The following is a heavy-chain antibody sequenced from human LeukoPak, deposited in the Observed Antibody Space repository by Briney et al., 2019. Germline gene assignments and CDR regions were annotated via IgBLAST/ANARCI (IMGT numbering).Heavy chain of an antibody. Sequence: PGGSLRLSCAASGFTYSSYAMSWVRQAPGKGLEWVSAISGSGGSTYYADSVKGRFTISRDNSKNTLYLQMNSLRAEDPAVYYCEELARGPTARDYWGQGTLVTVSS. CDR2: ISGSGGST. V-gene: IGHV3-23*01. CDR1: GFTYSSYA. D-gene: IGHD3-10*01. CDR3: EELARGPTARDY. J-gene: IGHJ4*02.